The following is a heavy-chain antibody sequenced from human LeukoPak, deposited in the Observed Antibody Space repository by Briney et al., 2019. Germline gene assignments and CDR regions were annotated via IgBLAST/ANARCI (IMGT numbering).Heavy chain of an antibody. Sequence: SETLSLTCAVYGGSFSGYYWSWIRQPPGKGLEWIGEINHSGGTNYNPSLKSRVTISVDTSKNQFSLKLSSVAAADTAVYYCARGYGDYAGYYYYYYGMDVWGQGTTVTVSS. CDR1: GGSFSGYY. J-gene: IGHJ6*02. CDR2: INHSGGT. D-gene: IGHD4-17*01. CDR3: ARGYGDYAGYYYYYYGMDV. V-gene: IGHV4-34*01.